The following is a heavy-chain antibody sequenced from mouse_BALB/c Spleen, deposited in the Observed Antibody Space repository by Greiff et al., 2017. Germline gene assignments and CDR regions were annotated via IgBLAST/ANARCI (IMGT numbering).Heavy chain of an antibody. CDR1: GYSFTSYW. Sequence: VQLQQSGPQLVRPGASVKISCKASGYSFTSYWMHWVKQRPGQGLEWIGMIDPSDSETRLNQKFKDKATLTVDKSSSTAYMQLSSPTSEDSAVYYCARTYGNSTTLFAYWSQGTLVTVSA. V-gene: IGHV1S126*01. CDR2: IDPSDSET. D-gene: IGHD2-10*02. J-gene: IGHJ3*01. CDR3: ARTYGNSTTLFAY.